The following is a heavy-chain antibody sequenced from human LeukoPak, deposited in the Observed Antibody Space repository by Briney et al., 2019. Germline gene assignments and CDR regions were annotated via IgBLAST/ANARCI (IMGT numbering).Heavy chain of an antibody. Sequence: GGSLRLSCAASGFTFSNYAMNWVRQAPGKGLEWVSVISGSGGSTYYADSVKGRFTISRDNSKNTLYLQMNSLRAEDTAVYYCARDVCTNGVCPGHFDYWGQGTLVTVSS. V-gene: IGHV3-23*01. CDR2: ISGSGGST. CDR3: ARDVCTNGVCPGHFDY. CDR1: GFTFSNYA. D-gene: IGHD2-8*01. J-gene: IGHJ4*02.